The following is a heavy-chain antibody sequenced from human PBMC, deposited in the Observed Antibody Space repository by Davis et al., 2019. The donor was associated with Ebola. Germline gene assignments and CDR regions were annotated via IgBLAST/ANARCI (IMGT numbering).Heavy chain of an antibody. CDR2: INPSGGST. Sequence: ASVKVSCKASGYTFTSYYMHWVRQAPGQGLEWMGIINPSGGSTSYAQKFQGRVTMTRDTSTSTVYMELSSLRSEETAVYYCARDRYSSGWTYYYYGMDVWGQGTTVTVSS. J-gene: IGHJ6*02. CDR1: GYTFTSYY. V-gene: IGHV1-46*01. D-gene: IGHD6-19*01. CDR3: ARDRYSSGWTYYYYGMDV.